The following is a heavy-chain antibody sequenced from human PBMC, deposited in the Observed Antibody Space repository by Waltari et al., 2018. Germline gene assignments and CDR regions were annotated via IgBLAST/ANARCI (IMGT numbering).Heavy chain of an antibody. CDR3: AGDLGQQLDEEVDY. D-gene: IGHD6-13*01. V-gene: IGHV1-69*04. J-gene: IGHJ4*02. CDR1: GGTFSSYA. Sequence: QVQLVQSGAEVKKPGSSVKVSCKASGGTFSSYAISWVRQAPGQGLEWMGGIIPILGIANYAQKFQGRVTITADESTSTAYMELSSLRSEDTAVYYCAGDLGQQLDEEVDYWGQGTLVTVSS. CDR2: IIPILGIA.